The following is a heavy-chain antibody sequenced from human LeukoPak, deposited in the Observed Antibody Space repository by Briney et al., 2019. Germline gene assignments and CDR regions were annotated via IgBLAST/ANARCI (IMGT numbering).Heavy chain of an antibody. CDR3: VRDATTVVVGAFDI. J-gene: IGHJ3*02. Sequence: GGSLRLSCAASGFTFSDYYMSWIRQAPGKGPEWISYISSSGSSMYYADSVKGRFTISRDNAKNSLFLQMNSLRAEDTAVYYCVRDATTVVVGAFDIWGQGRMVTVSS. V-gene: IGHV3-11*01. CDR1: GFTFSDYY. D-gene: IGHD3-22*01. CDR2: ISSSGSSM.